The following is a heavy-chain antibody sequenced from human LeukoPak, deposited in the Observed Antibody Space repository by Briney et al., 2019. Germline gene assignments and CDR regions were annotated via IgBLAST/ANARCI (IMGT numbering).Heavy chain of an antibody. CDR3: ARDTGYYDSSGYYGWFDP. D-gene: IGHD3-22*01. CDR2: IYYSGST. J-gene: IGHJ5*02. CDR1: GGSISSSSYY. V-gene: IGHV4-39*07. Sequence: SETLSLTCTVSGGSISSSSYYWGWIRQPPGKGLEWIGSIYYSGSTYYNPSLKSRVTMSVDTSKNQFSLKLSSVTAADTAVYYCARDTGYYDSSGYYGWFDPWGQGTLVTVSS.